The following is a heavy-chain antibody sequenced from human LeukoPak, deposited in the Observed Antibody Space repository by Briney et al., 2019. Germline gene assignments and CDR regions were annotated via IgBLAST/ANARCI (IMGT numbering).Heavy chain of an antibody. J-gene: IGHJ4*02. CDR1: AFTFSGYW. CDR3: CAYSHGCPYL. D-gene: IGHD5-18*01. CDR2: INNDGSST. V-gene: IGHV3-74*01. Sequence: PGGSLRLSCAASAFTFSGYWMDWVRQPPGKGLVWVARINNDGSSTTYADSVKGRFTISRDNAKNTLYLQMNSLRVEDTAAYYCCAYSHGCPYLWGQGTLVTVS.